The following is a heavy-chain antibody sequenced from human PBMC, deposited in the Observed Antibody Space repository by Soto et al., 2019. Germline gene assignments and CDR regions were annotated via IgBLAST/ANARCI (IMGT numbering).Heavy chain of an antibody. V-gene: IGHV4-39*01. D-gene: IGHD3-22*01. CDR2: IYYSGST. Sequence: SETLSLTCTVSGGSISSSSYYWGWIRQPPGKGLEWIGSIYYSGSTYYNPSLKSRVTISVDTSKNQFSLKLSSVTAADTAVYYCASSGSPRRFDYWGQGTLVTVSS. J-gene: IGHJ4*02. CDR3: ASSGSPRRFDY. CDR1: GGSISSSSYY.